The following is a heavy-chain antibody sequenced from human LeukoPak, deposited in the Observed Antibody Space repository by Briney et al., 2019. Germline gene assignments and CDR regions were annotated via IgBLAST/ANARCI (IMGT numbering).Heavy chain of an antibody. D-gene: IGHD5-18*01. CDR2: ISSSSSTI. J-gene: IGHJ4*02. Sequence: GGSLRLSCAASGFTFSSYSMNWVRQAPGKGVEWVSYISSSSSTIYYAYSVKGRFTISRDNAKNSLYLQMNSLRAEDTAVYYCARDPGYSYGYFGFDYWGQGTLVTVSS. CDR1: GFTFSSYS. CDR3: ARDPGYSYGYFGFDY. V-gene: IGHV3-48*01.